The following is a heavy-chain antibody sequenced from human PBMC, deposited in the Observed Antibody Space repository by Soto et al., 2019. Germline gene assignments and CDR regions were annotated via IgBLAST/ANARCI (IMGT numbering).Heavy chain of an antibody. CDR1: GGTFSSYA. J-gene: IGHJ4*02. D-gene: IGHD3-22*01. CDR3: AIFYDSSGYYQFDY. V-gene: IGHV1-69*13. CDR2: IIPIFGTA. Sequence: GASVKVSCKASGGTFSSYAISWVRQAPGQGLEWMGGIIPIFGTANYAQKFQGRVTITADESTSTAYMELSSLRSEDTAVYYCAIFYDSSGYYQFDYWGQGTLVTVSS.